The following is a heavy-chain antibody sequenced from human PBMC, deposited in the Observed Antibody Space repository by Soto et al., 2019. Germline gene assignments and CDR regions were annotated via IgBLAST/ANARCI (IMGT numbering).Heavy chain of an antibody. CDR3: ATIPAERYYYYGMDV. CDR2: IWYDGSNK. J-gene: IGHJ6*02. D-gene: IGHD2-2*01. V-gene: IGHV3-33*01. Sequence: QVQLVESGGGVVQPGRSLRLSCAASGFTFSSYGMHWVRQAPGKGLEWVAVIWYDGSNKYYADSVKGRFTISRDNSKNTLYLQMNSLRAEDTAVYYCATIPAERYYYYGMDVWGQGTTVTVSS. CDR1: GFTFSSYG.